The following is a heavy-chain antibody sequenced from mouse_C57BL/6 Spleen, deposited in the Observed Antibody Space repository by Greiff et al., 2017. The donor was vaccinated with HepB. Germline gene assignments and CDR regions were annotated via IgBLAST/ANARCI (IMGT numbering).Heavy chain of an antibody. J-gene: IGHJ2*01. Sequence: EVMLVESGGGLVKPGGSLKLSCAASGFTFSDYGMHWVRQAPGKGLEWVAYISSGSSTIYYADTVKGRFTISRDNAKNTLFLQMTGLRSEDTAMYYCARGWAIDYWGQGTTLTVSS. V-gene: IGHV5-17*01. D-gene: IGHD3-2*02. CDR2: ISSGSSTI. CDR3: ARGWAIDY. CDR1: GFTFSDYG.